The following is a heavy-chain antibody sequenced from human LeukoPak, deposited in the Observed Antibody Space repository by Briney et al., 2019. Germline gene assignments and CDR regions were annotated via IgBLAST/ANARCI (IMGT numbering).Heavy chain of an antibody. V-gene: IGHV3-23*01. Sequence: PGGSLRLSCAASGLIFSNYAMSWVRQSPGKGLEWVSVIGGSGVNTYYADSVKGRFTISRDNSKNTLFLQMNSLRAEDTAVYYCAKGMSGSSHYNWFDPWGQGTLVTVSS. J-gene: IGHJ5*02. D-gene: IGHD1-26*01. CDR3: AKGMSGSSHYNWFDP. CDR2: IGGSGVNT. CDR1: GLIFSNYA.